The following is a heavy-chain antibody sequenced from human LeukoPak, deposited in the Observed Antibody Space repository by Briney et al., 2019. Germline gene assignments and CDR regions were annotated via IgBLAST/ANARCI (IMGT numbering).Heavy chain of an antibody. V-gene: IGHV3-23*01. D-gene: IGHD7-27*01. CDR2: ITTSDGNT. Sequence: VGSLRLSCAASGFTFSSYTMSWVRQAPGRGLEWVSTITTSDGNTYYAGSVKGRFTVSRDNSKNTLFLKMNSLRAEDTAVYYCAKDGGLWVSAHWGDSWGRGTLVTVSS. CDR3: AKDGGLWVSAHWGDS. CDR1: GFTFSSYT. J-gene: IGHJ4*02.